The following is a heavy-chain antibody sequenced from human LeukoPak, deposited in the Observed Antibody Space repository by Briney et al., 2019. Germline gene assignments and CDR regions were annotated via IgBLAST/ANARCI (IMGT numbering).Heavy chain of an antibody. D-gene: IGHD5-12*01. Sequence: GGSLRLSCAASGFTFSSYWMSWVRQAPGKGLEWVANIKQDGSEKYYVDSVKGRFTISRDNAKNSLYLQMNGLRAEDTAVYYCARPRGYSGYDYGYWGQGTLVTVSS. CDR2: IKQDGSEK. J-gene: IGHJ4*02. CDR3: ARPRGYSGYDYGY. CDR1: GFTFSSYW. V-gene: IGHV3-7*03.